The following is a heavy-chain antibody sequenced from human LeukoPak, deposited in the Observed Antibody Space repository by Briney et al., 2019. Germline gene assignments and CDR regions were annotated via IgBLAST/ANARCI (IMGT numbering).Heavy chain of an antibody. CDR2: ISSSSNTI. J-gene: IGHJ4*02. V-gene: IGHV3-48*02. D-gene: IGHD6-6*01. CDR1: GFTFSSYS. CDR3: TSRHGSSWADFDY. Sequence: QTGGSLRLSCAASGFTFSSYSMNWVRQAPGKGLEWVSYISSSSNTIYYADSVKGRFTISRDNAKNSLYLQMNSLRDEDTAVYYCTSRHGSSWADFDYWGQGTLVTVSS.